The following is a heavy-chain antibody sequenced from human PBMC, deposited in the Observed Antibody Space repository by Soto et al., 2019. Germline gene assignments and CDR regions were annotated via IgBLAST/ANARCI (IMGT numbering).Heavy chain of an antibody. J-gene: IGHJ6*02. CDR3: ARGDYGSGSYYTYYYYGMDV. Sequence: ASVKVSCKASGYTLTGYYMHWVRQAPGQGLEWMGWINPNSGGTNYAQKFQGRVTMTRDTSISTAYMELSRLRSDDTAVYYCARGDYGSGSYYTYYYYGMDVWGQGTTVTVSS. V-gene: IGHV1-2*02. CDR2: INPNSGGT. D-gene: IGHD3-10*01. CDR1: GYTLTGYY.